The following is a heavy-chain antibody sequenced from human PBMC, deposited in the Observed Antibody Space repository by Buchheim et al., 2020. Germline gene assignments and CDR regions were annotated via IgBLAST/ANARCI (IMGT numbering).Heavy chain of an antibody. V-gene: IGHV3-30-3*01. CDR1: GFTFSSYA. CDR2: ISYDGSNK. D-gene: IGHD6-6*01. CDR3: ARLPGIAARRITSDY. Sequence: QVQLVESGGGVVQPGRSLRLSCAASGFTFSSYAMHWVRQAPGKGLEWVAVISYDGSNKYYADSVKGRFTISRDNSKNTLYLQMNSLRDEDTAVYYSARLPGIAARRITSDYWGQGTL. J-gene: IGHJ4*02.